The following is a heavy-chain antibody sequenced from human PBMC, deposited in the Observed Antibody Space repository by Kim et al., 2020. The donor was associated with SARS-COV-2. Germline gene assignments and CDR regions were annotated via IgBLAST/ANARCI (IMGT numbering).Heavy chain of an antibody. Sequence: GGSLRLSCAASGFTFSNYWMHWVRQAPGNGLVWVSRINGDGSSTNYADFVKGRFTISRDNAKNTLFLQMNSLRAEDTAVYYCVREENSITTYGMNVWGQGTTVTVSS. D-gene: IGHD4-4*01. CDR3: VREENSITTYGMNV. CDR2: INGDGSST. J-gene: IGHJ6*02. CDR1: GFTFSNYW. V-gene: IGHV3-74*01.